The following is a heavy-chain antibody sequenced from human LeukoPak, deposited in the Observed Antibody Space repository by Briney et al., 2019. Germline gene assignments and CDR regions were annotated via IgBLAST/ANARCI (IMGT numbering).Heavy chain of an antibody. D-gene: IGHD3-10*01. J-gene: IGHJ6*02. CDR3: ARDRGPQTQTGGMDV. V-gene: IGHV1-18*01. CDR2: IGTYGGDT. CDR1: TSR. Sequence: ASVKVSCKATSRISWVRQAPGQGLEWMGWIGTYGGDTYYAQKFQGRITVTTDTSTSTVYMELRNLRSDDTAVYYCARDRGPQTQTGGMDVWGQGTTVTVSS.